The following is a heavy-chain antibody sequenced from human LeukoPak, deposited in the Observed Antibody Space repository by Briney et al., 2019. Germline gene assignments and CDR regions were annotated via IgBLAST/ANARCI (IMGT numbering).Heavy chain of an antibody. CDR1: GYSISSGYY. J-gene: IGHJ3*02. Sequence: SETLSLTCTVSGYSISSGYYWGWIRQPPGKGLEWIGSIYHSGSTYYNPSLKSRVTISVDTSKNQFSLKLSSVTAADTAVYYCAREGWIQLWLRGDAFDIWGQGTMVTGSS. V-gene: IGHV4-38-2*02. CDR3: AREGWIQLWLRGDAFDI. D-gene: IGHD5-18*01. CDR2: IYHSGST.